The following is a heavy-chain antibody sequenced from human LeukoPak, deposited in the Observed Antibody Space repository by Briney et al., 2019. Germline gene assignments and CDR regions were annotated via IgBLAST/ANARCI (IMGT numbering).Heavy chain of an antibody. CDR3: STDWYDY. J-gene: IGHJ4*02. D-gene: IGHD6-13*01. Sequence: GGSLRLSCAASGSGFSFSNAWMTWVRQAPGKGLEWVGRIKSKGDGGTTDYADPVKGRFTMSRDDSQSTLYLQMNSLKVEDTAIYYCSTDWYDYWGQGTLVTVSS. CDR1: GSGFSFSNAW. V-gene: IGHV3-15*01. CDR2: IKSKGDGGTT.